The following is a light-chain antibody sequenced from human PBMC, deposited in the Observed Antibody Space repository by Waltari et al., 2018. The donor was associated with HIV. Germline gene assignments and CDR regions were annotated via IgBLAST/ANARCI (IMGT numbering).Light chain of an antibody. CDR1: SSDVGSFKY. V-gene: IGLV2-8*01. CDR3: SSYGGGNTVL. CDR2: DVT. J-gene: IGLJ3*02. Sequence: QSALTQPPSASGSPGQSVTISCTRTSSDVGSFKYVSWYQQHPGKAPKLMIYDVTKGPSGVPDRFSGSKSVNTASLTVSGRQAEDEADYYCSSYGGGNTVLFGGGTRLTVL.